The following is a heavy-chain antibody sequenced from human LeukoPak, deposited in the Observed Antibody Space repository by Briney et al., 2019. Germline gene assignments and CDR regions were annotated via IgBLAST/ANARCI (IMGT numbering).Heavy chain of an antibody. Sequence: SETLSLTCTVSGDSISGCYWSWIRQPAGKGLQWIGRIYSTGISDYNPSLKSRVTMSLDTSKNQFSLKLTSVTAADTALYYCVRAGPTPDYYYYMDVWGKGTTVTVSS. CDR2: IYSTGIS. CDR1: GDSISGCY. V-gene: IGHV4-4*07. J-gene: IGHJ6*03. CDR3: VRAGPTPDYYYYMDV.